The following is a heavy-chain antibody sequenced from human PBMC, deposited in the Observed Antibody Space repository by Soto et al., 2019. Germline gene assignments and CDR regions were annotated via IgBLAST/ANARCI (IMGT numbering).Heavy chain of an antibody. J-gene: IGHJ5*02. D-gene: IGHD6-19*01. V-gene: IGHV4-59*01. Sequence: SETLSLTCSVSGVSINTYYWTWIRQPPGKGLEWIGYIYYSGSIKYNPSLESRVTISVDPSKTQFSLKLYSVTAEDTAVYFCATSGWFSNWFDPWGQGPLVTVSS. CDR1: GVSINTYY. CDR3: ATSGWFSNWFDP. CDR2: IYYSGSI.